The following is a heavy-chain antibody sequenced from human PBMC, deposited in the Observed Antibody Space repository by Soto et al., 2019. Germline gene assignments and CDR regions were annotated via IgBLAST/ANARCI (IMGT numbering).Heavy chain of an antibody. Sequence: QGQLVQSGGEVKKSGASVKVSCKASGYTFSRYGISWVRQAPGQGLEWMGWISGYNGDTNYAQKFQGRVTMTIDTSTTTAYMELRSLTSDDTDVYYCAKNGQPPYYYYGLDVWGQGTTVTVSS. V-gene: IGHV1-18*01. CDR2: ISGYNGDT. D-gene: IGHD2-8*01. CDR3: AKNGQPPYYYYGLDV. CDR1: GYTFSRYG. J-gene: IGHJ6*02.